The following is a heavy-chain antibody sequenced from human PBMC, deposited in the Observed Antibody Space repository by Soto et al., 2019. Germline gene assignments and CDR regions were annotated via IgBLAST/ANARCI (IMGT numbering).Heavy chain of an antibody. D-gene: IGHD2-15*01. V-gene: IGHV2-5*02. CDR2: IYWDDDK. CDR1: GFSLSTSGVG. Sequence: QITLKESGPTLVKPTQTLTLTCTFSGFSLSTSGVGVGWIRQPPGKALEWLALIYWDDDKRYSPSLTSRLTLTKDTSKNQVVLTMTNMYPVDTATYYCAHVLVVVANYGMDVWGQGTTVTVSS. CDR3: AHVLVVVANYGMDV. J-gene: IGHJ6*02.